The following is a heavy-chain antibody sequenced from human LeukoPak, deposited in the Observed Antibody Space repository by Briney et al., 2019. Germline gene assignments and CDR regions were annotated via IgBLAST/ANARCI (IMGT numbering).Heavy chain of an antibody. Sequence: PGGSLRLSCAASGFTFSSYAMSWVRQAPGKGLEWVSTISGSGGSTYHADSVKGRFTISRDKSKNTLYLQMNSLRVEDTAVYYCAKDGYSGYDVFDCWGQGTLVTVSS. CDR1: GFTFSSYA. J-gene: IGHJ4*02. D-gene: IGHD5-12*01. CDR2: ISGSGGST. CDR3: AKDGYSGYDVFDC. V-gene: IGHV3-23*01.